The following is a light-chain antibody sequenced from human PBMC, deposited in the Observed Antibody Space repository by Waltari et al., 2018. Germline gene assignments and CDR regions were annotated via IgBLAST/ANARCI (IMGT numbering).Light chain of an antibody. CDR3: CSYAGSAISV. Sequence: QSALTQTATVSGSPGQSITISCTGTSRDVGSYNLVSWYQQHPGKAPTPIIYDVNKRPSGVSNRFSGSKSGNTASLTISGLQAVDEADYYCCSYAGSAISVFGGGTRLTVL. CDR2: DVN. V-gene: IGLV2-23*02. CDR1: SRDVGSYNL. J-gene: IGLJ3*02.